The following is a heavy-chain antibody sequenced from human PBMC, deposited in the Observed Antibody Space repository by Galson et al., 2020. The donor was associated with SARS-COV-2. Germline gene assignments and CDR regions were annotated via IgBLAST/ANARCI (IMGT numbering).Heavy chain of an antibody. CDR2: ISSSSSDI. CDR3: ARDLSYDFWSGYSKTSDI. Sequence: GESLKISCAASGFTFSSYSMNWVRQAPGKGLEWVSSISSSSSDIYYADSVKGRFTISRDNAKNSLYLQMNSLRAEDTAVYYCARDLSYDFWSGYSKTSDIWGQGTMVTVSS. J-gene: IGHJ3*02. V-gene: IGHV3-21*01. D-gene: IGHD3-3*01. CDR1: GFTFSSYS.